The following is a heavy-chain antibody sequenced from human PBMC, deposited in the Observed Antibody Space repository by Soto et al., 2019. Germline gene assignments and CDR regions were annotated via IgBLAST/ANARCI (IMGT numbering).Heavy chain of an antibody. CDR1: GYTFTNYG. CDR3: AREGYYSGSGSYSPPRYYGMDV. J-gene: IGHJ6*02. D-gene: IGHD3-10*01. CDR2: ISDYNGNT. V-gene: IGHV1-18*04. Sequence: ASVNVSCKASGYTFTNYGISWVRQAPGQGLEWMGWISDYNGNTYYGKKFQGRVTMTTDTSTRTAYMELKSLRSDDTAVYYCAREGYYSGSGSYSPPRYYGMDVWGQ.